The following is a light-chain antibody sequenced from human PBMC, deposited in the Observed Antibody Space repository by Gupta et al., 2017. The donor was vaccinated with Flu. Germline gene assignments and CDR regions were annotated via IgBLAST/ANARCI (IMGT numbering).Light chain of an antibody. CDR1: SGDVGGYKF. V-gene: IGLV2-11*01. CDR2: DVS. Sequence: VTITSTGTSGDVGGYKFVSWYQQPPDQAPKLLIYDVSRRRSGVPDRFSGSKYGSTAAITTTGLQAEDEADYYCDSAAGTNDVWVFGGGTKLTVL. CDR3: DSAAGTNDVWV. J-gene: IGLJ3*02.